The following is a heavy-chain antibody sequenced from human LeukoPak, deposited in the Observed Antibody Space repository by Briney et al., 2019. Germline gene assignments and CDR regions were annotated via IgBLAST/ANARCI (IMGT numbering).Heavy chain of an antibody. D-gene: IGHD3-10*01. Sequence: GGSLRLSCAASGFTFSSYGMHWVRQAPGKGLEWVANIKQDGSEKYYVDSVKGRFTISRDNAKNSLYLQMNSLRAEDTAVYYCARFYGELWFGELFDYWGQGTLVTVSS. CDR1: GFTFSSYG. V-gene: IGHV3-7*01. CDR2: IKQDGSEK. J-gene: IGHJ4*02. CDR3: ARFYGELWFGELFDY.